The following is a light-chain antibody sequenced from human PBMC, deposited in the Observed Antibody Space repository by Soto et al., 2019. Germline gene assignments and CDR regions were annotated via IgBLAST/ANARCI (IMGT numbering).Light chain of an antibody. Sequence: EIVLTQSPGTLSLSPGERATLSCRASQSFSSRFLAWYQQKPGQAPRLLIYGASSRATGIPDRFSGSGSGTDFTLTISRLEPEDFAVYYCQQYGGSPWTFGQGTKVEIK. V-gene: IGKV3-20*01. CDR3: QQYGGSPWT. CDR1: QSFSSRF. CDR2: GAS. J-gene: IGKJ1*01.